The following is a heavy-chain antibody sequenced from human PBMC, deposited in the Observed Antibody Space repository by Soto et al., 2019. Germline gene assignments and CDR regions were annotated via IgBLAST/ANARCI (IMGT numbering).Heavy chain of an antibody. CDR3: AREMKQLVQEGFLQH. Sequence: TGGSLRLSCAASGFTFSSYTMHWVRQAPGKGLEWVSSISTGSSYIYYADSLKGRFTIPRDNAGNSLYLQMNSLRAEDTAVYYCAREMKQLVQEGFLQHWGQGTLVTVSS. D-gene: IGHD6-13*01. CDR1: GFTFSSYT. CDR2: ISTGSSYI. V-gene: IGHV3-21*03. J-gene: IGHJ1*01.